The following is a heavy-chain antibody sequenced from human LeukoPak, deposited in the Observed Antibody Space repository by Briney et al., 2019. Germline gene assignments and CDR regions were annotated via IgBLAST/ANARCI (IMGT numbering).Heavy chain of an antibody. CDR3: ARDRGLVVPAAYFDY. CDR2: ISSSGSTI. D-gene: IGHD2-2*01. V-gene: IGHV3-11*04. J-gene: IGHJ4*02. CDR1: GFTFSDYY. Sequence: GGSLRLSCAASGFTFSDYYMSWIRQAPGKGLEWVSYISSSGSTIYYADSVKGRFTISRDNAKNSLYLQMNSLRAEDTAVYYCARDRGLVVPAAYFDYWGQGTLVTVSS.